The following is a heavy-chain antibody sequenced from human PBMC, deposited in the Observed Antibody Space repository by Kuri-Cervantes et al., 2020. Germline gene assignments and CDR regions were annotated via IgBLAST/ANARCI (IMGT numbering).Heavy chain of an antibody. J-gene: IGHJ4*02. Sequence: SETLSLTCTVSGGSISSSSYYWGWIRQPPGKGLEWIGSIYYSGGTNYNPSLKSRVTISVDTSKNQFSLRLTSVTAADTAVYYCARGVEGFLDYFNHWGQGTLVTVSS. V-gene: IGHV4-39*07. CDR2: IYYSGGT. CDR3: ARGVEGFLDYFNH. D-gene: IGHD2-15*01. CDR1: GGSISSSSYY.